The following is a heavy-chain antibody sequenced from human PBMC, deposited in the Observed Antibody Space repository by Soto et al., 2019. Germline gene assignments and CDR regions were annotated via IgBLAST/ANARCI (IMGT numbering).Heavy chain of an antibody. CDR3: ARGITTIPAVQGEAPDNCYFDS. CDR1: GDSISNGGYS. D-gene: IGHD6-25*01. V-gene: IGHV4-30-2*01. Sequence: PSETLSLTCAVSGDSISNGGYSWNWIRQPPGKGLEWIGSIYHSGSTSYNPSLKSRITISVEKSNNQFSLRLTSVTAADTAVYYCARGITTIPAVQGEAPDNCYFDSWGLGTLVTVSS. CDR2: IYHSGST. J-gene: IGHJ4*02.